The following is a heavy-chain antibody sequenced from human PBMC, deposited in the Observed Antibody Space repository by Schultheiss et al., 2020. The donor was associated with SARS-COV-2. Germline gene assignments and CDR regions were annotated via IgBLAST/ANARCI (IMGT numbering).Heavy chain of an antibody. V-gene: IGHV4-34*01. J-gene: IGHJ3*02. D-gene: IGHD5-18*01. CDR1: GGSFSGYY. Sequence: SETLSLTCAVYGGSFSGYYWSCIRQPPGKGLEWIGEINHSGSTNYNPSLKSRVTISVDTSKNQFSLKLSSVTAADTAVYYCARTAHVEAFDIWGQGTMVTVSS. CDR3: ARTAHVEAFDI. CDR2: INHSGST.